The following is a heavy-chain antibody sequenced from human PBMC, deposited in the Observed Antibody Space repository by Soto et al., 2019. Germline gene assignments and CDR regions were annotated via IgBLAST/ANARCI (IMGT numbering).Heavy chain of an antibody. Sequence: PSETLALGCTFSGGSISSGGYYWSWIRQHPGKGLEWIGYIYYSGSTYYNPSLKSRVTISVDTSKNQFSLKLSSVTAADTAVYYCARTTLSSSGYYYAHDAFDIWGQGTMVTVSS. CDR1: GGSISSGGYY. CDR3: ARTTLSSSGYYYAHDAFDI. J-gene: IGHJ3*02. D-gene: IGHD3-22*01. CDR2: IYYSGST. V-gene: IGHV4-31*03.